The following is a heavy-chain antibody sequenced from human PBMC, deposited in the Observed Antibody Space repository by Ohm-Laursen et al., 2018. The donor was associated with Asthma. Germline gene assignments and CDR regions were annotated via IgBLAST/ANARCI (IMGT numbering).Heavy chain of an antibody. V-gene: IGHV3-30*18. CDR3: AKDQGD. Sequence: SLRLSCTASGYTFSRYSIHWVRQFPGKGLEWVAVISYDGSNKYYADSVKGRFTISRDNSKNTLYLQMNSLRAEDTAVYYCAKDQGDWGQGTLVTVSS. CDR1: GYTFSRYS. J-gene: IGHJ4*02. CDR2: ISYDGSNK.